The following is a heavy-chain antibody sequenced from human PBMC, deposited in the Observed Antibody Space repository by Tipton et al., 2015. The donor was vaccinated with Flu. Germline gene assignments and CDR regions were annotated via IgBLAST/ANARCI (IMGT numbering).Heavy chain of an antibody. V-gene: IGHV3-23*01. D-gene: IGHD6-19*01. CDR2: IRGSAGRGAGT. J-gene: IGHJ4*02. Sequence: SLRLSYAASGFIFSRYAMSWVRQAPGKGLEWVSNIRGSAGRGAGTYYADSVKGRFSISRDNSKNTLYLQMNSLRAEDTAIYYCAKVIPEIVAGLDYWGQGTLVTVSS. CDR3: AKVIPEIVAGLDY. CDR1: GFIFSRYA.